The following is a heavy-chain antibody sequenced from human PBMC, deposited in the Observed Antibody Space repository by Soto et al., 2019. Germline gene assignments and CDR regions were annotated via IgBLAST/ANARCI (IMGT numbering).Heavy chain of an antibody. CDR1: GDSVSSNSAA. D-gene: IGHD6-13*01. CDR3: ARVRWIAAAGRDLGNYFDY. Sequence: QVQLQQSGPGLVKPSQTLSLTCAISGDSVSSNSAAWNWIRQSPSRGLEWLGRTYYRSKWYNDCAVSVKSRITINPDTSRDQFSLQLNSVPPEDTAVYSCARVRWIAAAGRDLGNYFDYWGQGTLVTVSS. V-gene: IGHV6-1*01. J-gene: IGHJ4*02. CDR2: TYYRSKWYN.